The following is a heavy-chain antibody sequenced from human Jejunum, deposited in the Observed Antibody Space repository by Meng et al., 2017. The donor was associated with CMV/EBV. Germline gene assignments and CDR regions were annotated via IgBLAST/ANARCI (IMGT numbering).Heavy chain of an antibody. J-gene: IGHJ4*02. V-gene: IGHV2-5*02. CDR2: IYWDDDK. Sequence: SGVGVGWGRQPPGKALEWLALIYWDDDKRHNPSLKTSLTVTKDNSKKQVVLTMTNVEPADTATYYCAHVSYYYDSSAYTRRWYFDYWGQGTLVTVSS. D-gene: IGHD3-22*01. CDR1: SGVG. CDR3: AHVSYYYDSSAYTRRWYFDY.